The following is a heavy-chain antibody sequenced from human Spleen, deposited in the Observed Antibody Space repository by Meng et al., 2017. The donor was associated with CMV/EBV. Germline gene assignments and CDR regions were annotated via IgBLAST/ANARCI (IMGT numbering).Heavy chain of an antibody. CDR1: SSKL. V-gene: IGHV4-4*02. Sequence: SSKLRTGVSEVKGKGVEGNGENDQSGSTNKNQSLKSRVNKSVDKYKNQFSLKLGSVTAADTAVYYCARIERRRILKYCGSDCSTTDYWGQGTLVTVSS. J-gene: IGHJ4*02. CDR3: ARIERRRILKYCGSDCSTTDY. D-gene: IGHD2-21*02. CDR2: NDQSGST.